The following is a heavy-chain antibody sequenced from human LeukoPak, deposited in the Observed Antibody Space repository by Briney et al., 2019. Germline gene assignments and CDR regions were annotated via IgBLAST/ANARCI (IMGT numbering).Heavy chain of an antibody. V-gene: IGHV4-34*01. CDR2: INHSGST. CDR3: ARVSDTTRAVDY. Sequence: PSETLSLTCAVYGGSFSGYYWSWIRQPPGKGLEWIGEINHSGSTNYNPSLKSRVTISVDTSKKQFSLKLSSVTAADTAVYYCARVSDTTRAVDYWGQGTLVTVPS. D-gene: IGHD5-18*01. J-gene: IGHJ4*02. CDR1: GGSFSGYY.